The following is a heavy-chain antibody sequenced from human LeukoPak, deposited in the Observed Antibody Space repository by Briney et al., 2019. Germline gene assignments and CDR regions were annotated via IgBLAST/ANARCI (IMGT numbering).Heavy chain of an antibody. V-gene: IGHV3-33*01. D-gene: IGHD3-9*01. CDR3: ARDRYYDILTGSVEYYYYGMDV. Sequence: GGSLRLSCAASGFTFSSYGMHWVRQAPGKGLEWVAVIWYGGSNKYYADSVKGRFTISRDNSKNTLYLQMNSLRAEDTAVYYCARDRYYDILTGSVEYYYYGMDVWGKGTTVTVSS. J-gene: IGHJ6*04. CDR2: IWYGGSNK. CDR1: GFTFSSYG.